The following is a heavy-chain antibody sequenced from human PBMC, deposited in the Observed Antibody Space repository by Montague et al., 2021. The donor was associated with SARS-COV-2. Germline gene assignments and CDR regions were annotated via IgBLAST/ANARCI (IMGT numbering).Heavy chain of an antibody. CDR1: GGSISSSSYY. J-gene: IGHJ4*02. D-gene: IGHD5-18*01. CDR2: IYYSGST. CDR3: ARGGGYSYGGIDY. V-gene: IGHV4-39*01. Sequence: SETLSLTCTVSGGSISSSSYYWGWIRQPPGKGLEWIGSIYYSGSTYYNPSLKSRVTISVDTSKNQFSLKLSSVTAVDTAVYYCARGGGYSYGGIDYWGQGTLVTVSS.